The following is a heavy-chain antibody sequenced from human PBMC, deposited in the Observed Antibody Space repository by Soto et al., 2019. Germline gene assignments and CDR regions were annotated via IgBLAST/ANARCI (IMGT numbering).Heavy chain of an antibody. CDR2: IYYSGNT. CDR3: ARHSSSSRGWFDP. Sequence: SETLSLTCTVSGGSISYYYWSWIRQPPGKGLEWIGYIYYSGNTNYNPSLKSRVTISVDSSKNQFSLKLSSVTAADTAVYYCARHSSSSRGWFDPWGQGTLVTVSS. CDR1: GGSISYYY. D-gene: IGHD6-6*01. V-gene: IGHV4-59*01. J-gene: IGHJ5*02.